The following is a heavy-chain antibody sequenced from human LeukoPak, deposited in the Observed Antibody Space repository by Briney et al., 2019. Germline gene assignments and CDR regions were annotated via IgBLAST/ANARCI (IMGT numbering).Heavy chain of an antibody. CDR3: ARATLAVQYYFDY. V-gene: IGHV3-48*02. CDR1: GFTFSSYS. D-gene: IGHD6-6*01. CDR2: LSSSSSTI. Sequence: GGSLRLSCAASGFTFSSYSMNWVRQAPGKGLEWLSYLSSSSSTIHYADSVKGRFTISRDNAQNSLYLQMNSLRDEDTAVYYCARATLAVQYYFDYWGQGTLVTVSS. J-gene: IGHJ4*02.